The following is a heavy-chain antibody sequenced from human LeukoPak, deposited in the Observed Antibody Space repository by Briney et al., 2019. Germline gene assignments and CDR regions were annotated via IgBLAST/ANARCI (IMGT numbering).Heavy chain of an antibody. Sequence: SETLSLTCTVSGGSISSSSYYWGWIRQPPGKGLEWIGSIYYSGSTYYNPSLKSRVTISVDTSKNQFSLKLSSVTAADTAVYYCARGVTATVTSDYWGQGTLVTVSS. CDR2: IYYSGST. D-gene: IGHD4-17*01. CDR1: GGSISSSSYY. V-gene: IGHV4-39*07. J-gene: IGHJ4*02. CDR3: ARGVTATVTSDY.